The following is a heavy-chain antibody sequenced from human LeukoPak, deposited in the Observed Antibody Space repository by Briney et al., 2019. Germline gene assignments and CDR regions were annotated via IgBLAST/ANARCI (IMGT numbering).Heavy chain of an antibody. Sequence: GGSLRPSGTASGFSFISYSTTWGRQAPGKGLGWVSSISSISSYIYYADSVKGRFTISRDNAKNSLYLQMNSLRAEDTAVYYCARARGCRFAYWGQGTLVTVSS. V-gene: IGHV3-21*01. CDR3: ARARGCRFAY. CDR2: ISSISSYI. J-gene: IGHJ4*02. D-gene: IGHD3-10*01. CDR1: GFSFISYS.